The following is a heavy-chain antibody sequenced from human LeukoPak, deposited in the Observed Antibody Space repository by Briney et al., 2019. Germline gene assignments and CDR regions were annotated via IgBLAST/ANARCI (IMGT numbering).Heavy chain of an antibody. CDR3: ATDPFTYYYGSGDAFDI. Sequence: ASVKVSCKVSGYTLTELSTHWVRQAPGEGLEWMGRFDPEDGETIYAQKFQGRVTMTEDTSTDTAYMELSSLRSEDTAVYYCATDPFTYYYGSGDAFDIWGQGTMVTVSS. V-gene: IGHV1-24*01. CDR2: FDPEDGET. D-gene: IGHD3-10*01. CDR1: GYTLTELS. J-gene: IGHJ3*02.